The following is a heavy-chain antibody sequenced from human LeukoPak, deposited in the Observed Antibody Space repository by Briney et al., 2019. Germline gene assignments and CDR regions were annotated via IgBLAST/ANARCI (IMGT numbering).Heavy chain of an antibody. Sequence: GSLRLSCAASGFTFSSYWMSWARQPPGKGLEWIGSIYYSGSTYYNPSLKSRVTISVDTSKNQFSLKLSSVTAADTAVYYCARHPSTRRRSSSWFDYWGQGTLVTVSS. V-gene: IGHV4-39*01. CDR2: IYYSGST. D-gene: IGHD6-13*01. CDR1: GFTFSSYW. CDR3: ARHPSTRRRSSSWFDY. J-gene: IGHJ4*02.